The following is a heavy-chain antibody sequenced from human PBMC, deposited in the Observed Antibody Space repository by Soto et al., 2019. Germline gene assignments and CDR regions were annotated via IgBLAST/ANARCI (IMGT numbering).Heavy chain of an antibody. Sequence: EVQLVESGGGLVQPGGSLRLSCAASEFTFSSYWMSWVRQAPGKGLEWVANIKQDGSEKYYVDSVKGRFTISRDNAKNSLSLQMNSLRAEDTGVYYCAGSINVAFDYWGQGSLVTFSS. D-gene: IGHD3-3*02. CDR1: EFTFSSYW. J-gene: IGHJ4*02. CDR2: IKQDGSEK. CDR3: AGSINVAFDY. V-gene: IGHV3-7*03.